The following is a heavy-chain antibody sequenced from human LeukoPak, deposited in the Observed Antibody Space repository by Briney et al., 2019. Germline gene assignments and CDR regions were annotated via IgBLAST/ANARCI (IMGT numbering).Heavy chain of an antibody. D-gene: IGHD3/OR15-3a*01. CDR2: ISGSGDNT. CDR3: ATGLTTRVDY. V-gene: IGHV3-23*01. Sequence: GGSLRLSCAASGFTFSSYAMNWVRQAPGKGLEWVSAISGSGDNTYYADSVKGRFTISRDNSKNTLYLQMNSLRAEDTAVYYCATGLTTRVDYWGQGTLVTVSS. J-gene: IGHJ4*02. CDR1: GFTFSSYA.